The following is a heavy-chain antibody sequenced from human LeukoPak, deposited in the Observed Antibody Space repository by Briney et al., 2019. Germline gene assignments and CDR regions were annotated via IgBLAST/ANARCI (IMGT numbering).Heavy chain of an antibody. CDR3: ARERSSGLAL. CDR2: IYTSGSA. Sequence: SETLSLTCTVPGDSTSGYYWSWIRQPAEKGLEWIGRIYTSGSANYNPSLKSRVTMSLDTSKKQFSLQMSSVTAADTAIYYCARERSSGLALWGQGALVTVSS. V-gene: IGHV4-4*07. CDR1: GDSTSGYY. J-gene: IGHJ5*02. D-gene: IGHD6-19*01.